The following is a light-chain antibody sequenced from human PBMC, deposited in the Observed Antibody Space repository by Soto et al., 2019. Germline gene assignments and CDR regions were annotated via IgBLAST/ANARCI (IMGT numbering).Light chain of an antibody. J-gene: IGLJ2*01. V-gene: IGLV2-14*01. CDR2: EVS. CDR3: SSYTSSSTALVV. CDR1: SSDVGGYNY. Sequence: QSVLTQPASVSGSPGQSSTISCTGTSSDVGGYNYVSWYQQHPGKAPKLMIYEVSNRPSGVSNRFSGSKSGNTASLTISGLQAEDEADYYCSSYTSSSTALVVFGGGTKLTVL.